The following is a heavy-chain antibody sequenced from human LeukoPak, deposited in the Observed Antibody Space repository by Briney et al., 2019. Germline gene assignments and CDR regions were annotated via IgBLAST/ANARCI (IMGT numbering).Heavy chain of an antibody. CDR2: ISYDGSSK. V-gene: IGHV3-30*18. D-gene: IGHD1-26*01. J-gene: IGHJ4*02. CDR3: AKGDWELGSTGYFDY. CDR1: GFTFSSYA. Sequence: RGSLRLSCAASGFTFSSYAMHWVRQAPGKGLEWVAVISYDGSSKYYADSVKGRFTISRDNSKNTLYVQMNSLRPEDTAVYYCAKGDWELGSTGYFDYWGQGTLVTVSS.